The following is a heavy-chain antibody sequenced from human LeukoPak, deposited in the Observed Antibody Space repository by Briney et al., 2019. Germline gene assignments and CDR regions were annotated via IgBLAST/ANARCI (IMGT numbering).Heavy chain of an antibody. J-gene: IGHJ4*02. D-gene: IGHD2-2*01. CDR1: GGFISSGGFY. CDR2: MFTSGTT. CDR3: AIVLLKCDTICHYHFDN. Sequence: PSETLSLTCTVSGGFISSGGFYWSWIRQPAGKGLEWIGRMFTSGTTNYNPSLKSRVTMSVDTSKNQFSLRLSSVTAAHTAVYYCAIVLLKCDTICHYHFDNWGQGTLVTVSS. V-gene: IGHV4-61*02.